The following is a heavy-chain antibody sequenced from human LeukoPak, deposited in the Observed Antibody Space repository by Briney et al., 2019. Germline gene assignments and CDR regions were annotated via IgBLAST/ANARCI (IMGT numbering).Heavy chain of an antibody. V-gene: IGHV4-34*01. CDR3: AREQGGYDYVWGSYRYTNWFDP. CDR2: INHSGST. CDR1: GGSFSGYY. J-gene: IGHJ5*02. D-gene: IGHD3-16*02. Sequence: SETLSLTCAVYGGSFSGYYWSWIRQPPGKGLGWIGEINHSGSTNYNPSLKSRVTISVDTSKNQFSLKLSSVTAADTAVYYCAREQGGYDYVWGSYRYTNWFDPWGQGTLVTVSS.